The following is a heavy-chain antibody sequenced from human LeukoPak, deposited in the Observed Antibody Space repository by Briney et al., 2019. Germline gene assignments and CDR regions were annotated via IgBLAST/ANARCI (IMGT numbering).Heavy chain of an antibody. CDR3: ARLGAGPTYYDFWSVYSSFYFDN. D-gene: IGHD3-3*01. CDR2: IHYSGNT. Sequence: PSETLSLTCTVSGGSTSSSNYYWGWIRQPPGKGLEWIGGIHYSGNTYYNPSLKSRVTISIDTSKNQFSLKLSSVTAADTAVYYCARLGAGPTYYDFWSVYSSFYFDNWGQGTLVTVSS. J-gene: IGHJ4*02. CDR1: GGSTSSSNYY. V-gene: IGHV4-39*01.